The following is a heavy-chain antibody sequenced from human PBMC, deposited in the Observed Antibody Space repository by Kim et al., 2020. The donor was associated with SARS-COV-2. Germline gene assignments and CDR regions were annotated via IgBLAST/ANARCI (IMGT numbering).Heavy chain of an antibody. CDR2: INPSGGST. V-gene: IGHV1-46*01. CDR3: ARPMVRGVIEEYYYGMDV. CDR1: GYTFTSYY. J-gene: IGHJ6*02. D-gene: IGHD3-10*01. Sequence: ASVKVSCKTSGYTFTSYYMHWVRQAPGQGLEWMGIINPSGGSTSYAQKFQGRVTMTRDTSTSTVYMELSSLRSEDTAVYYCARPMVRGVIEEYYYGMDVWGQGTTVTVSS.